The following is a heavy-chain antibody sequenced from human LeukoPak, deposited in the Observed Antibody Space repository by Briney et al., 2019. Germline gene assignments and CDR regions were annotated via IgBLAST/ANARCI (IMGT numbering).Heavy chain of an antibody. D-gene: IGHD2-2*01. CDR1: GGSISSYY. V-gene: IGHV4-59*01. Sequence: SETLSLTCTVSGGSISSYYWSWIRQPPGKGLEWIGYIYYSGSTNYNPSLKSRVTISVDTSKNQFSLKLSSVTAADTAVYYCASYTTGRYCSSTSCYRAFDIWGQGTVVTVSS. J-gene: IGHJ3*02. CDR2: IYYSGST. CDR3: ASYTTGRYCSSTSCYRAFDI.